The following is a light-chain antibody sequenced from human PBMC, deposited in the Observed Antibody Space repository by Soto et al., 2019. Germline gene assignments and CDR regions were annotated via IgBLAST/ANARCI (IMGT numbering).Light chain of an antibody. CDR1: QDIRND. J-gene: IGKJ3*01. Sequence: AIQMTQSTSSLSASVGDRVTITCRASQDIRNDLGWYQQKPGQAPNLLIFAASTLQTGVPSRFSGSGSGTDFTLTISSLQPEDFASYYCLYGYNYPYTCGPGIEVDI. CDR2: AAS. V-gene: IGKV1-6*01. CDR3: LYGYNYPYT.